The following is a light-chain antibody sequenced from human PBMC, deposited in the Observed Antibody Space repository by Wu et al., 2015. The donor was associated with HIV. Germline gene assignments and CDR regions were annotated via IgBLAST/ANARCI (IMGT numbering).Light chain of an antibody. Sequence: DIVLTQSPDTLSLSPGERATLSCRVSESISGYLAWFQQRPGQPPTLLIYGASSRAAGIPDRFSGSGSGTDFSLTISRLEPEDFAVYYCQQRSNWPPYTFGQGTKLEIK. CDR2: GAS. J-gene: IGKJ2*01. V-gene: IGKV3-11*01. CDR3: QQRSNWPPYT. CDR1: ESISGY.